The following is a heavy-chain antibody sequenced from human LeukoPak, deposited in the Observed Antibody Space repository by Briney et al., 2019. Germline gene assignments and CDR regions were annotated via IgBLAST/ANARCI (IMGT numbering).Heavy chain of an antibody. CDR2: INQSGST. CDR1: GGSFSGYY. V-gene: IGHV4-34*01. D-gene: IGHD6-13*01. J-gene: IGHJ4*02. Sequence: SETLSLTCAVYGGSFSGYYRSWIRQPPGKGLEWIGEINQSGSTNYNPSLKSRVTISVDTSKNQFSLQLNSVTPEDTAVYYCVGGTAAAGFHFWGQGTLVTVSS. CDR3: VGGTAAAGFHF.